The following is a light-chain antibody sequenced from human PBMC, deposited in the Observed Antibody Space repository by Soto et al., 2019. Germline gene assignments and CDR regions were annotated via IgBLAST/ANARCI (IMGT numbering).Light chain of an antibody. CDR3: QQYSSWPGT. CDR2: DAS. CDR1: QSIINN. J-gene: IGKJ1*01. Sequence: EIVMTQSPATLSVSPGERATLSCRASQSIINNLAWYQQKPGQAPRLLIYDASARATGIPARFSGSGSGTEFTLTISSLQSEDFAVYYCQQYSSWPGTFGQGTKVEIK. V-gene: IGKV3-15*01.